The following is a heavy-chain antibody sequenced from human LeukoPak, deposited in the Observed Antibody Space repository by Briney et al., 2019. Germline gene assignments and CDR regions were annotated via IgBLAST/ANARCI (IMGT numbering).Heavy chain of an antibody. CDR3: TRDKYYYDSSGSLRFDY. Sequence: PSETLSLTCIVSGGSISSHYWSWIRQPAGKGLEWIGRIYTSGSTNYNPSLKSRVTMSVDTSKNQFSLKLSSVTAADTAVYYCTRDKYYYDSSGSLRFDYWGQGTLVTVSS. CDR1: GGSISSHY. J-gene: IGHJ4*02. D-gene: IGHD3-22*01. V-gene: IGHV4-4*07. CDR2: IYTSGST.